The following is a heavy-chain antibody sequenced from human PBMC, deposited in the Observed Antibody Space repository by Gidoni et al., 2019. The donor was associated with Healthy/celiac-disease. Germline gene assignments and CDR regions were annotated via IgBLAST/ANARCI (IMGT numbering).Heavy chain of an antibody. J-gene: IGHJ6*02. D-gene: IGHD3-10*01. CDR1: GGSISSGSYY. V-gene: IGHV4-61*02. CDR3: ARETTMVRGVISYYYYYGMDV. Sequence: QVQLQESGPGLVKPSQTLSLTCTVSGGSISSGSYYWIWIRQPAGKGLEWIGRIYTSGSTNYNPSLKSRVTISVDTSKNQFSLKLSSVTAADTAVYYCARETTMVRGVISYYYYYGMDVWGQGTTVTVSS. CDR2: IYTSGST.